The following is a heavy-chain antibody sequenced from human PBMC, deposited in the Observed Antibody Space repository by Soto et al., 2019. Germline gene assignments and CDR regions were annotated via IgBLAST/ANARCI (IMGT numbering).Heavy chain of an antibody. J-gene: IGHJ4*02. CDR3: ARDRAVAGTVEDGASFFDY. CDR1: GYTYNSYG. Sequence: VASVKVSCKASGYTYNSYGSRWVRQETRQGLEWMGWISAYNGNTNYAQKLQGRVTMTTDTSTSTAYMELRSLRSDDTAVYYCARDRAVAGTVEDGASFFDYWGQGTLVTVSS. CDR2: ISAYNGNT. V-gene: IGHV1-18*01. D-gene: IGHD6-19*01.